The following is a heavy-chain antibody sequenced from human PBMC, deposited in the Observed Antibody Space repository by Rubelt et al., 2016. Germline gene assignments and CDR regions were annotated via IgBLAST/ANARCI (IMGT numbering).Heavy chain of an antibody. CDR3: TRLVDGGEPQGQGVAATSL. V-gene: IGHV3-23*01. Sequence: EVQLLESGGGLVQPGGSLRLSCAASGFTFSSYAMSWVRQAPGKGLEWVSAISGSGGSTYYADSVKGRFTTSRDNSKNTLYLQMNSLRAEDTAVYYCTRLVDGGEPQGQGVAATSLWGQGTLVTVSS. CDR1: GFTFSSYA. D-gene: IGHD6-13*01. J-gene: IGHJ4*02. CDR2: ISGSGGST.